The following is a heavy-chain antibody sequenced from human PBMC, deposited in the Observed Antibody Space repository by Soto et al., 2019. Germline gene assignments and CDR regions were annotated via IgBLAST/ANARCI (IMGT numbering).Heavy chain of an antibody. V-gene: IGHV4-30-2*01. J-gene: IGHJ5*02. Sequence: QLQLQESGSGLVKPSQTLSLTCAVSGGSISSGGYSWSWIRQPPGKGLEWIGYIYHSGSTYYNPSLKSRVTISVDRSKNQFSLKLSSVTAADTAVYYCARGLERDCSSTSCYSWFDPWGQGTLVTVSS. CDR1: GGSISSGGYS. CDR2: IYHSGST. D-gene: IGHD2-2*01. CDR3: ARGLERDCSSTSCYSWFDP.